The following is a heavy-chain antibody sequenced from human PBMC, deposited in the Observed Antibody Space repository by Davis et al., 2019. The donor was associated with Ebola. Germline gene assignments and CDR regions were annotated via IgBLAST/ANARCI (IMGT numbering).Heavy chain of an antibody. V-gene: IGHV3-48*01. CDR2: ITTYGWST. D-gene: IGHD2-2*01. CDR1: GFAFSNYN. J-gene: IGHJ4*02. CDR3: ARETPISSRSDW. Sequence: GESLKISCTASGFAFSNYNMNWVRQAPGKGLEWVSSITTYGWSTYYADSVKGRFIISRDNAKNSLFLQMHSLRGDDTAVYFCARETPISSRSDWWGQGTLVTVSS.